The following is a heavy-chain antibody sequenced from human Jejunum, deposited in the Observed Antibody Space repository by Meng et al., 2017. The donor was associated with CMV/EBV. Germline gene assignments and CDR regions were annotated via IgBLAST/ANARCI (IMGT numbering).Heavy chain of an antibody. D-gene: IGHD1-20*01. CDR1: GYTFTSYC. Sequence: SGYTFTSYCISWVRQAPGQGLEWMGRIIPIIGRPHHAQRFQDRVSITADKATSTVYMELKTLTSEDTAVYFCASDITGNTYAYDSWGQGTLVTVSS. CDR2: IIPIIGRP. V-gene: IGHV1-69*04. CDR3: ASDITGNTYAYDS. J-gene: IGHJ5*01.